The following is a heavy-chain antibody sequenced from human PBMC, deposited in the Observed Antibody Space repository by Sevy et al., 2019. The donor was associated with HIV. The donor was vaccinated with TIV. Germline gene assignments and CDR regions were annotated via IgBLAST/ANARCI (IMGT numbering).Heavy chain of an antibody. J-gene: IGHJ3*02. D-gene: IGHD6-13*01. CDR3: AREAQLGDAFDI. V-gene: IGHV3-48*03. CDR2: ISSSGSTI. CDR1: GFTFSSYE. Sequence: GGSLRLSCAASGFTFSSYEMNWVRQAPGKGLEWVSYISSSGSTIYYADSVKGRFTISRDNAKNSLYLQMNSLRAEDTAVYYCAREAQLGDAFDIWGQGTTVTVSS.